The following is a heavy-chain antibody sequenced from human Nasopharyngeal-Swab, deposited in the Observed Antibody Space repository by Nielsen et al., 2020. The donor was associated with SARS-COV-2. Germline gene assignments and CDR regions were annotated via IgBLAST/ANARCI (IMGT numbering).Heavy chain of an antibody. Sequence: GESLKISCAASGFIFSDYWMSWVRQAPGKGLEWVAAISGSGDISGSGGSTYYADSVKGRFTISRDNSKNTLSLQMNGLGAEDTAVYYCAKDLRGPYFFWGQGTLVTVSS. CDR2: ISGSGDISGSGGST. J-gene: IGHJ4*02. CDR3: AKDLRGPYFF. D-gene: IGHD2/OR15-2a*01. CDR1: GFIFSDYW. V-gene: IGHV3-23*01.